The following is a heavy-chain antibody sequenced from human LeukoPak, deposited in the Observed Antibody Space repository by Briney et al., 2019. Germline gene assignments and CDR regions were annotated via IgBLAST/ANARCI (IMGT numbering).Heavy chain of an antibody. J-gene: IGHJ6*02. CDR1: GFTLNNYW. CDR2: INSEGSVT. V-gene: IGHV3-74*03. D-gene: IGHD3-10*01. Sequence: GGSLRLSCAASGFTLNNYWMHWVRQAPGKGLVWVSRINSEGSVTADADSVKDRFTISRDNAKNTLYLQMNSLRAEDTAVYYCARDRGHFYYYGLDIWGQGTTVTVSS. CDR3: ARDRGHFYYYGLDI.